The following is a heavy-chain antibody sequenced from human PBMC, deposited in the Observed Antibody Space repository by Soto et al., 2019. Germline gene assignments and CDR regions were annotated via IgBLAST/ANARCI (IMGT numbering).Heavy chain of an antibody. CDR3: VKNSGWFKT. Sequence: QLLQSGGGLVQPGGSLTLSCAASGFTFGTTDMSWVRQAPGEGLEWVSTIYGSGGITYYADSVKGRFTISRDNSRNTVYLQMNSLRGDDTALYYCVKNSGWFKTWGQGALVTVSS. V-gene: IGHV3-23*01. CDR2: IYGSGGIT. D-gene: IGHD3-10*01. J-gene: IGHJ5*02. CDR1: GFTFGTTD.